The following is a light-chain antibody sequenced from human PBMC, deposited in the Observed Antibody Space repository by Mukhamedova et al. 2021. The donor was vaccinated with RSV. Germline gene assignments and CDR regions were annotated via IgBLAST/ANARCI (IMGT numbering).Light chain of an antibody. V-gene: IGLV2-23*01. J-gene: IGLJ3*02. CDR3: CSYTGSTLV. CDR1: SRDVGSYNL. CDR2: EGS. Sequence: GQSITISCTGTSRDVGSYNLVSWYQQHPGKAPKLMIYEGSKRPSGVSNRFSGSKSGNTASLTISGLQAEDEADYYCCSYTGSTLVF.